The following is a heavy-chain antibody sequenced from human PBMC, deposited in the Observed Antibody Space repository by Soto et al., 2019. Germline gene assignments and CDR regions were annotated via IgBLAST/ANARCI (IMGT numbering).Heavy chain of an antibody. D-gene: IGHD3-10*01. V-gene: IGHV1-69*01. J-gene: IGHJ5*02. CDR1: GGTFSSYA. CDR3: ARVTCMIRGVIDNWFDP. Sequence: QVPLVQSGAEVKKPGSSVTVSCKASGGTFSSYAIHWVRQAPGQGLEWMGGIIPMYGPAKYAQRFQGRVTIPADESTTTVYMELTSLTSHDTAVYYCARVTCMIRGVIDNWFDPWGHGTLVTVSS. CDR2: IIPMYGPA.